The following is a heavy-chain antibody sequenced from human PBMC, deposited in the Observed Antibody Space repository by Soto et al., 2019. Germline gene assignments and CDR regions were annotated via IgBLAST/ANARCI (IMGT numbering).Heavy chain of an antibody. D-gene: IGHD3-10*01. CDR2: IIPILSIA. J-gene: IGHJ5*02. CDR3: ARGVGSGTYYNQYNWFDP. Sequence: SVKVSCKASGGTFSSYTISWVRQAPGQGLKRMGKIIPILSIANYAQKFQGRVTITTDTSTSTAYMELRSLRSDDTAVYYCARGVGSGTYYNQYNWFDPWGQGTLVTVSS. V-gene: IGHV1-69*02. CDR1: GGTFSSYT.